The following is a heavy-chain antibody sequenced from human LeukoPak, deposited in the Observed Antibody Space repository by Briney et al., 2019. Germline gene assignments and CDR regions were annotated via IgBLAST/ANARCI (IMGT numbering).Heavy chain of an antibody. CDR2: INHSGST. J-gene: IGHJ4*02. CDR3: ARGWDGYYNPWFDY. Sequence: SETLSLTCAVYGGSFSGYYWSWIRQPPGKGLEWIGEINHSGSTNYNPSLKRRVTISVDTSKNQFSLKLSSVTAADTAVYYCARGWDGYYNPWFDYWGQGTLVTVSS. CDR1: GGSFSGYY. V-gene: IGHV4-34*01. D-gene: IGHD3-9*01.